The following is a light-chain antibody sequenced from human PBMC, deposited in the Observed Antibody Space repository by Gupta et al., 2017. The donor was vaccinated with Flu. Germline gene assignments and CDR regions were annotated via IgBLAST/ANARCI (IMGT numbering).Light chain of an antibody. V-gene: IGKV3D-15*01. CDR3: QLCSYWPLIT. J-gene: IGKJ4*01. CDR1: QSVRSV. CDR2: GAT. Sequence: ATLYVSPGERGTLSCRASQSVRSVLAWSQQRRGQSPRLLIRGATARDTGVPDRFSGRGYGIALTITISSLQQEDFAVYYCQLCSYWPLITFAGGA.